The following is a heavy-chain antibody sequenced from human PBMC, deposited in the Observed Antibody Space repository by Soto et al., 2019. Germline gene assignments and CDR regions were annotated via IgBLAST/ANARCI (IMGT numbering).Heavy chain of an antibody. CDR2: ISYDGSNV. CDR1: GFTFSSYG. V-gene: IGHV3-30*03. CDR3: ARDGIGGTVFRGYLDY. Sequence: GGSLRLSCAPSGFTFSSYGMHWVRQAPGKGLEWVAIISYDGSNVEYADSVKGRFTISRDNSKNTLYLQMNTLGAEDTAVYYCARDGIGGTVFRGYLDYWGRGTVVTVSS. J-gene: IGHJ4*02. D-gene: IGHD1-7*01.